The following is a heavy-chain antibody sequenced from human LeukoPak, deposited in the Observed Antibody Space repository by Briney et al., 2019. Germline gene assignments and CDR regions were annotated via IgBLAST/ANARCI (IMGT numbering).Heavy chain of an antibody. CDR2: ISGSGGST. Sequence: PGGSLTLSCAASGFTFSSYGMSWVRQAPGKGLEWVSAISGSGGSTYYADSVKGRFTISRDNSKNTLYLQMNSLRAEDTAVYYCAKRRVYYYDSSGYMYYFDYWGQGTLVTVSS. V-gene: IGHV3-23*01. CDR3: AKRRVYYYDSSGYMYYFDY. D-gene: IGHD3-22*01. J-gene: IGHJ4*02. CDR1: GFTFSSYG.